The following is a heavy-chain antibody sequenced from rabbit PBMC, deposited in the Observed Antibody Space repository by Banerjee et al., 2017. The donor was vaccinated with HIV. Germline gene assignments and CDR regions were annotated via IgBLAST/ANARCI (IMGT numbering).Heavy chain of an antibody. V-gene: IGHV1S40*01. Sequence: QSLEESGGDLVKPGASLTLTCTASGFSFSSSYYMYWVRQAPGKGLELIACTYTSSGRTYYASWVKGRFTISKTSSTTVTLQMTSLTAADTATYFCAREGDLWGQGTLVTVS. J-gene: IGHJ3*01. CDR2: TYTSSGRT. CDR3: AREGDL. CDR1: GFSFSSSYY.